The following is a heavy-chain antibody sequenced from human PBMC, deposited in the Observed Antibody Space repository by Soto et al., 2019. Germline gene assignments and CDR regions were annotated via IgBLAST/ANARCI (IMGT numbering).Heavy chain of an antibody. CDR3: ARGGGVGVAGSAAFDM. CDR2: INPATGAA. V-gene: IGHV1-2*02. CDR1: GYPVTAYY. J-gene: IGHJ3*02. D-gene: IGHD3-3*01. Sequence: QLHLVQSGAVVKKPGASVTVSCSASGYPVTAYYMHWVRQAPGRGLEWMGGINPATGAAKYTQTFQGRVTMARDTATRTVFIELGGLTSDDTAVFYCARGGGVGVAGSAAFDMWGQGTLVTVSS.